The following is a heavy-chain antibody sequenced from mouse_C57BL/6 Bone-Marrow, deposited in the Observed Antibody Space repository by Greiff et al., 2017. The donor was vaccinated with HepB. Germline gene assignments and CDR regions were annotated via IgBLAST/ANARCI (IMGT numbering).Heavy chain of an antibody. D-gene: IGHD2-2*01. V-gene: IGHV1-75*01. Sequence: QVQLQQSGPELVKPGASVKISCKASGYTFTDYYINWVKQRPGQGLEWIGWIFPGSGSTYYNEKFKGKATLTVDKSSSTAYMLLSSLTSEDSAVYFCAREGAYGYDERFAYWGQGTLVTVSA. CDR3: AREGAYGYDERFAY. CDR2: IFPGSGST. CDR1: GYTFTDYY. J-gene: IGHJ3*01.